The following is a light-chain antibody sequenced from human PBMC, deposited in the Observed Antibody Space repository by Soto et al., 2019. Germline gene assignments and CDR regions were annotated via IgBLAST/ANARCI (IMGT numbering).Light chain of an antibody. CDR3: QQYGSSPRT. CDR1: QSVSTN. CDR2: GAS. J-gene: IGKJ1*01. Sequence: ETAMTQSPAPLSVSPGERATLSCRASQSVSTNLAWYQQKPGQAPRLLIYGASARATGIPARFSGSGSGTDCTLTINRLEPEDVAVYYCQQYGSSPRTLGQGTKVDIK. V-gene: IGKV3-20*01.